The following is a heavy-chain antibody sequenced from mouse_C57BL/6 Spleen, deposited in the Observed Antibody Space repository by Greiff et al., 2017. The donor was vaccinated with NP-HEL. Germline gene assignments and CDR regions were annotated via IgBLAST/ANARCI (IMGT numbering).Heavy chain of an antibody. CDR1: GYTFTSYW. CDR3: ARSFGGSSYGYFDV. V-gene: IGHV1-53*01. D-gene: IGHD1-1*01. Sequence: QVHVKQSGTELVKPGASVKLSCKASGYTFTSYWMHWVKQRPGQGLEWIGNINPSNGGTNYNEKFKSKATLTVDKSSSTAYMQLSSLTSEDSAVYYCARSFGGSSYGYFDVWGTGTTVTVSS. J-gene: IGHJ1*03. CDR2: INPSNGGT.